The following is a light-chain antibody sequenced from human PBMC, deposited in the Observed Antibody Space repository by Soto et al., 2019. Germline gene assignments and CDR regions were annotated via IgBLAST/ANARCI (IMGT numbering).Light chain of an antibody. Sequence: IQMTQSPSTLSASIGDRATITCRASQNINNWIAWYQQKPGKAPKFLIYDASTLESGVPSRFSGSGFGTEFSLTISSLQPDDFGSYYCQHMRTFGQGTKVDIK. CDR3: QHMRT. CDR1: QNINNW. V-gene: IGKV1-5*01. J-gene: IGKJ1*01. CDR2: DAS.